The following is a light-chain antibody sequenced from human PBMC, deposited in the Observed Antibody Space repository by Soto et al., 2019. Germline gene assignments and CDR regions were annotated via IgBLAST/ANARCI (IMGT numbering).Light chain of an antibody. V-gene: IGLV3-1*01. CDR3: QAWDSSLRV. Sequence: SYELTQPPSVSVSPGQTASITCSGDKLRDKFACWYQQKPGQSPMLVIYEDDKRPSGIPERFSGSNSGNTATLTISGTQAMDEADYYCQAWDSSLRVFGGGTKLTVL. CDR1: KLRDKF. CDR2: EDD. J-gene: IGLJ3*02.